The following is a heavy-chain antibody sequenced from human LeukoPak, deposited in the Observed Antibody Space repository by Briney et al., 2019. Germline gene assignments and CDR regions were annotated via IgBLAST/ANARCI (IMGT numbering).Heavy chain of an antibody. J-gene: IGHJ4*02. V-gene: IGHV3-23*01. Sequence: DSVKGRFTISRDNSKNTLYLQMNSLRAEDTAVYYCAKGDSSSWTPDYWGQGTLVTVSS. CDR3: AKGDSSSWTPDY. D-gene: IGHD6-13*01.